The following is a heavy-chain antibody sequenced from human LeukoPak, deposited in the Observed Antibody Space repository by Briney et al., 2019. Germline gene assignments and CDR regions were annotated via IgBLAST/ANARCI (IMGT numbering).Heavy chain of an antibody. CDR2: IYPSGST. CDR3: ARHLSAAIPDY. Sequence: PSETLFLTCAVSVYCISSGHYWGWVRQPPGKGLEWIGSIYPSGSTYYNPSLKSRVTISVDTSKNQFSLKLSSVTAADTAVYYCARHLSAAIPDYWGQGTLVTVCS. CDR1: VYCISSGHY. J-gene: IGHJ4*02. D-gene: IGHD2-2*02. V-gene: IGHV4-38-2*01.